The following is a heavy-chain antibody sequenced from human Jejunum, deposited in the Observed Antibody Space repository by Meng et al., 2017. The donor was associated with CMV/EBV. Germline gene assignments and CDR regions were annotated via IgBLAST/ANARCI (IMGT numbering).Heavy chain of an antibody. D-gene: IGHD2-21*01. CDR1: TFTGFY. V-gene: IGHV1-2*02. Sequence: TFTGFYITWVRQAPGQGLEWMGWTNPNNGGTNYAPKFQGRVTMTSDTSTSTAYMDLSRLTSDDTAVYYCTRDLYCGGNCYSAVDYWGQGTLVTVSS. CDR2: TNPNNGGT. CDR3: TRDLYCGGNCYSAVDY. J-gene: IGHJ4*02.